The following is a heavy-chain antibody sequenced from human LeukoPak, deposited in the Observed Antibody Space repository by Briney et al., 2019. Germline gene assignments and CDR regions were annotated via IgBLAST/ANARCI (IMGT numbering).Heavy chain of an antibody. CDR2: ISSSSNYI. CDR1: GFTLSSYS. CDR3: ARAGQGYSSGS. D-gene: IGHD2-15*01. Sequence: GALRLSCAASGFTLSSYSTNWVRQAPGKGLEWVSSISSSSNYIYYTDSVKGRFTISRDNAKNSLYLQMNSLRAEDTAVYYCARAGQGYSSGSWGQGTLVTVSS. V-gene: IGHV3-21*01. J-gene: IGHJ4*02.